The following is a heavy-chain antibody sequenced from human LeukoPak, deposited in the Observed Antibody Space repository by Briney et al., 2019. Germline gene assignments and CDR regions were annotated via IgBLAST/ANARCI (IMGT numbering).Heavy chain of an antibody. V-gene: IGHV4-31*03. Sequence: PSETLSLTCTVSGGSISSGGYYWSWIRQHPGKGLEWIGYIYYSGSTYYNPSLKSRVTISVDTSKNQFSLKLSSVTAADTAVYYCARVEPDYDDSKQLPFDYWGQGTLVTVSS. CDR3: ARVEPDYDDSKQLPFDY. D-gene: IGHD3-22*01. CDR2: IYYSGST. CDR1: GGSISSGGYY. J-gene: IGHJ4*02.